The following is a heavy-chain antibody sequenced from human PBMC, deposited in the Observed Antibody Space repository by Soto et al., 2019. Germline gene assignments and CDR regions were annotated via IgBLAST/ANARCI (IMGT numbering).Heavy chain of an antibody. Sequence: GASVKVSCKASGYTFTSYYMHWVRQAPGQGLEWMGIINPSGGSTSYAQKFQGRVTMTRDTSTSTVYMELSSLRSEDTAVYYCARGGVISGWYRQDAFDIWGQGTMVTVSS. V-gene: IGHV1-46*03. D-gene: IGHD6-19*01. CDR1: GYTFTSYY. CDR2: INPSGGST. J-gene: IGHJ3*02. CDR3: ARGGVISGWYRQDAFDI.